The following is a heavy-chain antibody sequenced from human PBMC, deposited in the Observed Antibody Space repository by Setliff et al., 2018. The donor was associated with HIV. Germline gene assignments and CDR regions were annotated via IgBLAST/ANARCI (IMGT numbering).Heavy chain of an antibody. CDR1: GGTFSSYA. D-gene: IGHD3-22*01. CDR2: IIPIFGTA. CDR3: ARGGSITMIVVVPWAFDI. Sequence: WASVKVSCKASGGTFSSYAISWVRQAPGQGLEWMGGIIPIFGTANYAQKFQGRVTITADESTSTAYMELSSLRSEDTAVYYCARGGSITMIVVVPWAFDIWGQGTMVTVSS. V-gene: IGHV1-69*13. J-gene: IGHJ3*02.